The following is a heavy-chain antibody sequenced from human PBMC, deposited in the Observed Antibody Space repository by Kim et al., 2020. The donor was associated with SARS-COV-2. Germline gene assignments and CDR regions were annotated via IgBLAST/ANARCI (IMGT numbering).Heavy chain of an antibody. CDR2: IHYSGDT. J-gene: IGHJ3*02. CDR1: GASISSNSYY. CDR3: ARRVRTRAGCSDDTCYTTAFDI. Sequence: SETLSLTCTVSGASISSNSYYWAWIRQPPGKGLEWIGSIHYSGDTNHNPSLKSRVTMTVDTSKNQFSLRLTSLTAADTAAYYCARRVRTRAGCSDDTCYTTAFDIWGQGTIVTVSS. V-gene: IGHV4-39*01. D-gene: IGHD2-15*01.